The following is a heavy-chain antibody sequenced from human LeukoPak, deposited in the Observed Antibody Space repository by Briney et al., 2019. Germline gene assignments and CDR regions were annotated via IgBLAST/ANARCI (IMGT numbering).Heavy chain of an antibody. CDR3: TTDTVD. CDR1: GFTFSSYS. Sequence: RGSLRVSCAASGFTFSSYSMSWVRQAPGKGLEWVGRIKSKTDGGTTDYAAPVKGRFTISRDDSKNTLYLQMNSLKTEDTAVYYCTTDTVDWGQGNLDPVSS. D-gene: IGHD4-11*01. CDR2: IKSKTDGGTT. V-gene: IGHV3-15*01. J-gene: IGHJ4*02.